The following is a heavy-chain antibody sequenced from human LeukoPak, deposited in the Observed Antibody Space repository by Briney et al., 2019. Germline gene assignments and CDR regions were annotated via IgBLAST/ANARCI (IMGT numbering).Heavy chain of an antibody. CDR3: ARSRKANLRGYSSSSYYYYYMDV. CDR2: IYTSGST. Sequence: SGTLSLTCTVSGGSISSGSYYWSWLRQPAGKGLEWLGRIYTSGSTNYNPSLKSRVTISVDTSKNQFSLKLSSVTAADTAVYYCARSRKANLRGYSSSSYYYYYMDVWGKGTTVTVSS. V-gene: IGHV4-61*02. J-gene: IGHJ6*03. D-gene: IGHD6-6*01. CDR1: GGSISSGSYY.